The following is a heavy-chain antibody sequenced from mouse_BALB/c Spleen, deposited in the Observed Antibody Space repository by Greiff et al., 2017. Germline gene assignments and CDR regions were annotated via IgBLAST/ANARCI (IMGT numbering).Heavy chain of an antibody. D-gene: IGHD1-1*01. CDR3: ARYPELLRYFDY. V-gene: IGHV5-6*03. J-gene: IGHJ2*01. Sequence: EVKLVESGGGLVQPGGSLKLSCAASGFTFSSYTMSWVRQTPEKRLEWVAYISSGGSYTYYPDSVKGRFTISRDNAKNTLYLQMSSLKSEDTAMYYCARYPELLRYFDYWGQGTTLTVSS. CDR2: ISSGGSYT. CDR1: GFTFSSYT.